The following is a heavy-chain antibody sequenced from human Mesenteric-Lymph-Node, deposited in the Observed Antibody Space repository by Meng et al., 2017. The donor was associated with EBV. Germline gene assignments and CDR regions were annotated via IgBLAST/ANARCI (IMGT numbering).Heavy chain of an antibody. J-gene: IGHJ4*02. CDR2: IYYSGTT. CDR3: AREGGAVAYFDF. CDR1: GFIFSSYA. V-gene: IGHV4-38-2*02. Sequence: VQLVESGGRLVKPGGSLRLSCTVSGFIFSSYAMNWIRQPPGKGLEWIGSIYYSGTTYYDPSLKSRVTISVDTSKNQFSLKLTSVTAADTAMYYCAREGGAVAYFDFWGQGTLVTVSS. D-gene: IGHD6-19*01.